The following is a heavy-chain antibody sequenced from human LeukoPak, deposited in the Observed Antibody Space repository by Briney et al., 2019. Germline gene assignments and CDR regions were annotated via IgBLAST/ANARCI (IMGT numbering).Heavy chain of an antibody. CDR3: ARVWAYYGSGSYGN. V-gene: IGHV1-8*01. J-gene: IGHJ4*02. Sequence: ASVKVSCKASGYTFTSYDINWVRQATGQGLEWMGWMNPNSGNTGYAQKFQGRVTMTRNTSISTAYMELSSLRSEDTAVYYCARVWAYYGSGSYGNGGQGTLVTVSS. CDR2: MNPNSGNT. D-gene: IGHD3-10*01. CDR1: GYTFTSYD.